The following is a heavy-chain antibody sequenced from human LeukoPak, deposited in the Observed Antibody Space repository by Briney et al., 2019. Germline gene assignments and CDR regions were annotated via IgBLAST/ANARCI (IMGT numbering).Heavy chain of an antibody. D-gene: IGHD4-23*01. CDR3: AKVSGGPPGY. J-gene: IGHJ4*02. Sequence: GGSLRLSCAASGFTFSSYAMSWVRQAPGKGLEWASAISGSGGSTYYADSVKGRFTISRDNSKNTLYLQMDSLRAEDTAVYYCAKVSGGPPGYWGQGTLVTVSS. CDR2: ISGSGGST. V-gene: IGHV3-23*01. CDR1: GFTFSSYA.